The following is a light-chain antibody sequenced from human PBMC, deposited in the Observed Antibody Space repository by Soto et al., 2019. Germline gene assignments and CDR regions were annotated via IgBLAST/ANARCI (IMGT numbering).Light chain of an antibody. CDR3: LLSYSGALVV. Sequence: QAVVTQEPSLTVSPGGTVTLTCGSSTGAVTSGHYPYWFQQKPGQAPRTLTYDTSNKHSWTPARFSGSLLGGKAALTLSGAQPEDEAEYYCLLSYSGALVVFGGGTKLTVL. CDR1: TGAVTSGHY. J-gene: IGLJ2*01. CDR2: DTS. V-gene: IGLV7-46*01.